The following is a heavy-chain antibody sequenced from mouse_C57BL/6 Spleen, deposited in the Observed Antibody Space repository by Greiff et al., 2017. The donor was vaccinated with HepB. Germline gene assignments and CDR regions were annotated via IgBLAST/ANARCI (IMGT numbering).Heavy chain of an antibody. Sequence: EVQGVESGGGLVQPGGSLKLSCAASGFTFSDYYMYWVRQTPEKRLEWVAYISNGGGSTYYPDTVKGRFTISRDNAKNTLYLQMSRLKSEDTAMYYCARTDGYYLFDYWGQGTTLTVSS. CDR2: ISNGGGST. D-gene: IGHD2-3*01. CDR3: ARTDGYYLFDY. J-gene: IGHJ2*01. CDR1: GFTFSDYY. V-gene: IGHV5-12*01.